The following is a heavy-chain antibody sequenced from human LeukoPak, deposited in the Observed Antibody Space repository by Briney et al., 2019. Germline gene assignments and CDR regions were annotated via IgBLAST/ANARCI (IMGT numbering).Heavy chain of an antibody. Sequence: GRSLRLSCAASGFTFSSYAMHWVRQAPGKGLEWVAVISYDGSNKYYADSVKGRFTISRDNSKNTLYLQMNSPRAEDTAVYYCARGNQLVNGMDVWGQGTTVTVSS. CDR3: ARGNQLVNGMDV. D-gene: IGHD6-6*01. CDR1: GFTFSSYA. CDR2: ISYDGSNK. V-gene: IGHV3-30-3*01. J-gene: IGHJ6*02.